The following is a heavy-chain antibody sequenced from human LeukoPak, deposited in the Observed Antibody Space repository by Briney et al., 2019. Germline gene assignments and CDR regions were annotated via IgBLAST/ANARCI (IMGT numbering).Heavy chain of an antibody. D-gene: IGHD2-21*02. CDR3: ARDLRLLVFDY. CDR2: ISTSSSYI. CDR1: GFTFSGYN. Sequence: KSGGSLRLSCVPSGFTFSGYNMNWVRQAPGKGLEWISSISTSSSYIYYADSVTGRFTISRDNAQNSLYLQMNSLRADDTAVYYCARDLRLLVFDYWGQGTLVTVSS. J-gene: IGHJ4*02. V-gene: IGHV3-21*01.